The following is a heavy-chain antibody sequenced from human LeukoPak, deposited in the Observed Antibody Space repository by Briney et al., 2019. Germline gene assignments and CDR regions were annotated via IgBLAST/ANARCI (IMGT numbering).Heavy chain of an antibody. Sequence: PGGSLRLSCAASGFTFSSYAMSWVRQAPGKGLEWVSSLSGSGVTAHYADSVKGRFTISRDNSKNTLYLQMNSLRAEDTAVYYCAKDLGVVVVAGNRFDPWGQGTLVTVSS. CDR1: GFTFSSYA. D-gene: IGHD2-15*01. CDR3: AKDLGVVVVAGNRFDP. J-gene: IGHJ5*02. V-gene: IGHV3-23*01. CDR2: LSGSGVTA.